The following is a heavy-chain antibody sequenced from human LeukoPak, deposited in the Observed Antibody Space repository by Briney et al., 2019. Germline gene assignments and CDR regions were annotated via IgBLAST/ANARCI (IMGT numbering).Heavy chain of an antibody. V-gene: IGHV3-21*01. Sequence: KSGGSLRLSCAASGFTFSSYSMNWVRRAPGKGLDWVSSISSGSSYIYYADSVKGRFTISRDNAKNSLYLQMNSLSAEDTAVYYCACTSGYYFSSYYYYYMDVWGKGTTFTVSS. CDR3: ACTSGYYFSSYYYYYMDV. J-gene: IGHJ6*03. D-gene: IGHD5-12*01. CDR2: ISSGSSYI. CDR1: GFTFSSYS.